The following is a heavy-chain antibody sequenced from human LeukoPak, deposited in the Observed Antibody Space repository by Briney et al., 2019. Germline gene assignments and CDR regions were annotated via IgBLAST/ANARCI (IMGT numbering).Heavy chain of an antibody. V-gene: IGHV3-21*01. CDR1: GYTFSTYS. J-gene: IGHJ4*02. CDR2: ISSGSGYI. CDR3: ARVRDRIVGAIDY. Sequence: GGSLRLSCAASGYTFSTYSMNWVRQAPGKGLEWVSSISSGSGYIYYADSVTGRFTISRDNAKNSLYLQMNSLRAEDTAVYYWARVRDRIVGAIDYWGQGTLVTVSS. D-gene: IGHD1-26*01.